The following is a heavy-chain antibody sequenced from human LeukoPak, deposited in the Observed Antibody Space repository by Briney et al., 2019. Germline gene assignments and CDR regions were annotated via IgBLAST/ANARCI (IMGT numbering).Heavy chain of an antibody. V-gene: IGHV3-30*03. D-gene: IGHD6-6*01. J-gene: IGHJ4*02. CDR3: ARERSYSFSSGPEDY. Sequence: SGRSLRLSCAASGFTFSSYGMHWVRQAPGKGLEWVAVISYDGSNKYYADSVKGRFTISRDNAKNSLYLQMNSLRAEDTAVYYCARERSYSFSSGPEDYWGQGTLVTVSS. CDR2: ISYDGSNK. CDR1: GFTFSSYG.